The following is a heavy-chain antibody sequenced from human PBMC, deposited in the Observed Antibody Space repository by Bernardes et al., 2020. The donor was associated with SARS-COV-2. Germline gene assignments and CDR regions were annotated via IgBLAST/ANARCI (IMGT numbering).Heavy chain of an antibody. V-gene: IGHV4-4*02. D-gene: IGHD1-1*01. CDR1: GGSITNTNW. CDR2: ISLSGTT. J-gene: IGHJ4*02. Sequence: SETLSLTCVVSGGSITNTNWWSWVRQSPGKGLEWIGEISLSGTTNYNPSLMSRVTMSLDTSNNHFSLKLSSVTAADAAIYYCATTRTAYVPSEFWGQGTLVTVSS. CDR3: ATTRTAYVPSEF.